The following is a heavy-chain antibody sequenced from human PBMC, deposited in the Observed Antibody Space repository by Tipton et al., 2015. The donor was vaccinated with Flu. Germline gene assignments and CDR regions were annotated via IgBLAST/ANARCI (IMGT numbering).Heavy chain of an antibody. V-gene: IGHV4-61*02. D-gene: IGHD1-1*01. J-gene: IGHJ4*02. CDR3: AREMMCTTRFDS. CDR1: GASVSTGPYY. Sequence: TLSLTCNVSGASVSTGPYYWSWIRQPAGEGLEWIGRIYSAGSSNYNPSLKSRVFISMDTTKNQFSLRLDSVTAADTALYYCAREMMCTTRFDSWGQGTLVTVSS. CDR2: IYSAGSS.